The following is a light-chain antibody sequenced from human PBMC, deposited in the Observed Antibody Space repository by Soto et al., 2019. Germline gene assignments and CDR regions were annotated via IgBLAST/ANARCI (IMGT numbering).Light chain of an antibody. CDR3: QQYGSSPPIT. CDR2: GAS. Sequence: EIVLTQSPGTLSLSPGEGATLSCRASQSVGGTFLAWYQQKGGQAPRLLIHGASNRATGIPDRFSGSGSGTDFTLTISRLEPEDFAVYYCQQYGSSPPITFGQGTRLEIK. J-gene: IGKJ5*01. V-gene: IGKV3-20*01. CDR1: QSVGGTF.